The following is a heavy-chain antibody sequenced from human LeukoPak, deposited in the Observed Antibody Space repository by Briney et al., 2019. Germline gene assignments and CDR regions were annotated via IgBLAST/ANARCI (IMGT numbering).Heavy chain of an antibody. CDR1: GSTFSSYW. Sequence: PGGSLRLSCAASGSTFSSYWMHWVRQAPGKGLVWVSRINSDGSSTSYAGSVKGRFTISRDNAKNTLYLQMNSLRAEDTAVYYCTRVRGYSGYDSGYWGQGALVTVSS. D-gene: IGHD5-12*01. CDR2: INSDGSST. CDR3: TRVRGYSGYDSGY. J-gene: IGHJ4*02. V-gene: IGHV3-74*01.